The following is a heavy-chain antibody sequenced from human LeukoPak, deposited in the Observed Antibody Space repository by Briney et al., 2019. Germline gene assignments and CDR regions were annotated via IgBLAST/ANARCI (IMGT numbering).Heavy chain of an antibody. J-gene: IGHJ4*02. Sequence: SETLSLTCTVSGASMSSFYWSWFRQTGVEGLEWIGHISNTGITTYNPSLKSRLMMSLDTSKSQFSLILTSVTAADTAEYYCARVNIGVVPAAMRAYFDYWGQGTLVTVSS. CDR1: GASMSSFY. V-gene: IGHV4-4*07. D-gene: IGHD2-2*01. CDR2: ISNTGIT. CDR3: ARVNIGVVPAAMRAYFDY.